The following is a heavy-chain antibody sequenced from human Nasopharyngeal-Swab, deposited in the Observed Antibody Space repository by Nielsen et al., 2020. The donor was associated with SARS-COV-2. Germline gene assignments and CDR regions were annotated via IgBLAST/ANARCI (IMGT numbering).Heavy chain of an antibody. D-gene: IGHD4-17*01. J-gene: IGHJ6*03. CDR3: ARRTTTVYYYYYMDV. Sequence: SETLSLTCAVYSGSFSGYYWSWIRQPPGKGLEWIGEVNHSGSTTYNPSPKSRLTTLVDTSKNHFSLRLSSMTAADTAVYYCARRTTTVYYYYYMDVGGNGTTVTVSS. CDR1: SGSFSGYY. V-gene: IGHV4-34*01. CDR2: VNHSGST.